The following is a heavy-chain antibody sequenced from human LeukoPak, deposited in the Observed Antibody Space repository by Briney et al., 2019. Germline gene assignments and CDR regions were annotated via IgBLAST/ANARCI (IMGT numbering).Heavy chain of an antibody. Sequence: PGGSLRLSCAASGSTFSTYGMSWVRQAPGKGLEWVSAISGSGESTYYADSVKGRFTVSRDNAKNSLYLQMNSLRADDTAVYYCAREKSFLEWLSTGRRDGYYMDVWGKGTTVTVSS. CDR2: ISGSGEST. CDR3: AREKSFLEWLSTGRRDGYYMDV. V-gene: IGHV3-23*01. J-gene: IGHJ6*03. D-gene: IGHD3-3*02. CDR1: GSTFSTYG.